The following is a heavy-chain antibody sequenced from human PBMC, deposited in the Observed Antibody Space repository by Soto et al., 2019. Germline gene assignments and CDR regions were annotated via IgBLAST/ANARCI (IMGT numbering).Heavy chain of an antibody. V-gene: IGHV3-64*01. CDR3: ARGGSDYYFAY. CDR1: GFTFSSYA. CDR2: INRNGGNT. D-gene: IGHD2-21*02. Sequence: EVQLVESGGGLVQSGGSLRLSCAGTGFTFSSYAMHWVRQAPGKGLEYVSTINRNGGNTYYANSVKGRFSISRDNFKNTLYLQMGSLIAEDMAVYYCARGGSDYYFAYWGQGTLVTVSS. J-gene: IGHJ4*02.